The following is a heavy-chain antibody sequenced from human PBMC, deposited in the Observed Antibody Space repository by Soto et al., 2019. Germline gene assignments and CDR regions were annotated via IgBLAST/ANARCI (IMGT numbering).Heavy chain of an antibody. CDR1: GFIFDDYG. D-gene: IGHD6-13*01. J-gene: IGHJ4*02. CDR2: INWNGGHT. V-gene: IGHV3-20*04. Sequence: PGGSLRLSCAASGFIFDDYGMSWVRQTPGKGLEWVSDINWNGGHTAYADSVKGRFTISRDNAKSSLYLQMSNLRAEDTAFYYCARGSAYSSSPFDYWGQGTLVTVSS. CDR3: ARGSAYSSSPFDY.